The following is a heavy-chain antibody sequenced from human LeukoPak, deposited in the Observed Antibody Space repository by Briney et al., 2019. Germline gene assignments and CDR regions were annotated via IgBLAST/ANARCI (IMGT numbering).Heavy chain of an antibody. D-gene: IGHD6-13*01. J-gene: IGHJ4*02. CDR2: IYPDDSVT. V-gene: IGHV5-51*01. Sequence: GESLKISCKGSGYRFTTYWIGWVRQLPGKGLEWMGIIYPDDSVTRYSPSFQGQVTISADKSISTAYLQWISLKASDTAMYYCARRVAAAEMIDYWGQGTLVTVSS. CDR3: ARRVAAAEMIDY. CDR1: GYRFTTYW.